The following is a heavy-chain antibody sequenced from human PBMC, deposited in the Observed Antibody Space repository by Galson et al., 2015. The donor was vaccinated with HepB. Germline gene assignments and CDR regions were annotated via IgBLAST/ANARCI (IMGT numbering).Heavy chain of an antibody. V-gene: IGHV6-1*01. CDR3: ARGHYYDSTGAYYFDY. CDR2: TYYRSKWSS. Sequence: CAISGDSVSSNRAAWNWIRQSPSRGLEWLGRTYYRSKWSSDYAASVKSRITINADTSKNQFSLPLNSVTPEDTAVYYCARGHYYDSTGAYYFDYWGQGTLVTVSS. CDR1: GDSVSSNRAA. D-gene: IGHD3-22*01. J-gene: IGHJ4*02.